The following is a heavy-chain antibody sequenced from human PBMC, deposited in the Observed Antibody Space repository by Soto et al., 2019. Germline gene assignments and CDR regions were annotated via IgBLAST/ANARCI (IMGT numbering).Heavy chain of an antibody. V-gene: IGHV1-18*01. CDR2: ISTYSGDT. CDR1: GYTFFTYD. D-gene: IGHD5-12*01. CDR3: ARHHGPTTSENWFEP. Sequence: QVHRVQSGVEVKTPGASVKVSCQASGYTFFTYDISWVRQAPGQGHEWMGWISTYSGDTKYAQKFQGRVTMTPETSTTTAYVEVRDLRSDDTAVYYCARHHGPTTSENWFEPWGHGTLVTVSS. J-gene: IGHJ5*02.